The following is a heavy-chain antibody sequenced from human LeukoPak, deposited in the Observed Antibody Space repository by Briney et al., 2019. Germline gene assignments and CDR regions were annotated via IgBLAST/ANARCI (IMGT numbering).Heavy chain of an antibody. J-gene: IGHJ4*02. V-gene: IGHV3-49*04. CDR1: GFTFGDYA. Sequence: GGSLRLSCTASGFTFGDYAMSWVRQAPGKGLEWVGFIRSKAYGGTTEYAASVKGRFTISRDDSKSIVYLQMNSLKTEDTAVYYCTRVSGYGDYAYDYWGQGTLVTVSS. D-gene: IGHD4-17*01. CDR3: TRVSGYGDYAYDY. CDR2: IRSKAYGGTT.